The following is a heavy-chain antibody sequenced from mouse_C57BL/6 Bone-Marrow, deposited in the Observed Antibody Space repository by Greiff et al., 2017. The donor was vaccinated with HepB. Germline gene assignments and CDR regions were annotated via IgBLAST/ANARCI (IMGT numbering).Heavy chain of an antibody. CDR1: GYAFSSSW. CDR3: ARRGLLLFDY. D-gene: IGHD2-3*01. J-gene: IGHJ2*01. Sequence: QVQLQQSGPELVKPGASVKISCKASGYAFSSSWMNWVKQRPGKGLEWIGRIYPGDGDTNYNGKFKGKATLTADKSSSTAYMQLSSLTSEYSAVYFCARRGLLLFDYWGQGTTLTVSS. V-gene: IGHV1-82*01. CDR2: IYPGDGDT.